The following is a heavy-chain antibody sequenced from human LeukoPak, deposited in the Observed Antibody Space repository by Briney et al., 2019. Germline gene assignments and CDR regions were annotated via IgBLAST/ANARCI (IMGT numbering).Heavy chain of an antibody. CDR1: GETFSDYY. CDR2: IDHSGST. CDR3: ARCLQWLLRRCFDY. J-gene: IGHJ4*02. D-gene: IGHD2-15*01. V-gene: IGHV4-34*01. Sequence: PSETLSLTCAVYGETFSDYYWTWIRQPPGKGLEWIGEIDHSGSTDYNPSLKSRVTISVDTSKNQFSLRLSSVTAADTAVYYCARCLQWLLRRCFDYWGQGTLVTVSS.